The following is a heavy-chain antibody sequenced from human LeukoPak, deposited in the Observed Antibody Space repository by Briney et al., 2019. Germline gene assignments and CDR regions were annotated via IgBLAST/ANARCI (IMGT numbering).Heavy chain of an antibody. D-gene: IGHD1-26*01. CDR3: ASLRERSYYARGFDY. CDR1: GGSISSYY. Sequence: SETLSLTCTVSGGSISSYYWSWIRQPPGKGLEWIGYIYYSGSTYYSPSLKSRVTISVDTSKNQFSLKLSSLTAADTAIYYCASLRERSYYARGFDYWGQGTLVTVSS. CDR2: IYYSGST. V-gene: IGHV4-59*04. J-gene: IGHJ4*02.